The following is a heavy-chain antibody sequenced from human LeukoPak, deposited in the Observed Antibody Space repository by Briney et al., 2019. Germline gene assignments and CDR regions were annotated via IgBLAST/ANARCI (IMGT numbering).Heavy chain of an antibody. CDR2: FYTDGST. CDR1: GGSISSYY. CDR3: ARGGSGYDSFYYYGMDV. V-gene: IGHV4-4*07. D-gene: IGHD5-12*01. J-gene: IGHJ6*02. Sequence: SETLSLTCTVSGGSISSYYWNWIRQSAGRGLEWIGRFYTDGSTNYNPSLKSRVTMSVDTSKNQFSLKLSSVTAADTAVYYCARGGSGYDSFYYYGMDVWGQGTTVTVSS.